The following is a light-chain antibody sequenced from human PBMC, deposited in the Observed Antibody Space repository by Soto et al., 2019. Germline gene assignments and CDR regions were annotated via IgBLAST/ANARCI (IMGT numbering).Light chain of an antibody. CDR1: SGHSTYA. J-gene: IGLJ2*01. Sequence: QLVLAQSPSASDSLGASVKLTCTLSSGHSTYAIAWHQQQPEKGPRFLMKLNSDGSHTKGDGIPDRFSGSSSGAERYLSISSLQSEDEADYYCQSWDTGIHRVFGGGTKLTVL. CDR2: LNSDGSH. V-gene: IGLV4-69*01. CDR3: QSWDTGIHRV.